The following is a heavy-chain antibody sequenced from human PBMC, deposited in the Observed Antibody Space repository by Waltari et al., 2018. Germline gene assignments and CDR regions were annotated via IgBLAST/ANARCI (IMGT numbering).Heavy chain of an antibody. Sequence: EVQVVESGGGLVQPGGSLRLPCAASGFTFPNFSMAWVRQTPGKGLEWVASIKQDGSAKYYVDSVRGRFTISRDNAKNSLFLQMNSLRAEDTAVYYCARGYVGAFDMWGQGTMVTVSS. V-gene: IGHV3-7*01. CDR3: ARGYVGAFDM. D-gene: IGHD1-20*01. CDR2: IKQDGSAK. CDR1: GFTFPNFS. J-gene: IGHJ3*02.